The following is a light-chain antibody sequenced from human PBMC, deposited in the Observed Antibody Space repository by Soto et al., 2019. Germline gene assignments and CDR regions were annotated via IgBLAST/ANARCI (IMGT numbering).Light chain of an antibody. Sequence: EIVMTQSPATLAVSPGERATLSCRASQSVRINVAWYQQKNGQAPRLLVYGASTRASGIPDRFSGSGSGTEFTLTISSLQSEDFAVYYCQQYGSSQFTFGPGTKVDIK. J-gene: IGKJ3*01. CDR2: GAS. V-gene: IGKV3-15*01. CDR1: QSVRIN. CDR3: QQYGSSQFT.